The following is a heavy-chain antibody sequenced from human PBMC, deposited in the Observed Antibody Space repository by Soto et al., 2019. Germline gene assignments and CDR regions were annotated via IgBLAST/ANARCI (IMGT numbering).Heavy chain of an antibody. CDR3: ASLGVGVVPAATRDFDS. D-gene: IGHD2-2*01. Sequence: EVQLLESGGGLVQPGGSLRISCAVSGITFSTHAMSWVRQPPGKGLEWVSAISSSGAGTYYADSVKGRFTISRDNSKNTLSLQMDSLRAEDTAVYYCASLGVGVVPAATRDFDSWGQGTLVAFSS. CDR2: ISSSGAGT. V-gene: IGHV3-23*01. J-gene: IGHJ4*02. CDR1: GITFSTHA.